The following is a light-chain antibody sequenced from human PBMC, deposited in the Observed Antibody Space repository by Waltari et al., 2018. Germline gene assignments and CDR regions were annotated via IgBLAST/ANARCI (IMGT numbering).Light chain of an antibody. CDR2: EVN. Sequence: QSALTQPTSVSGSLGQSITISCTGSSSDIGTYNLVSWDQQHPGQAPKLIIYEVNKRPAGVSARFSGSKSGNTASLTISGLQPDDEADYYICSFGNPSPFLFGGGTQLTVL. CDR3: CSFGNPSPFL. V-gene: IGLV2-23*02. J-gene: IGLJ2*01. CDR1: SSDIGTYNL.